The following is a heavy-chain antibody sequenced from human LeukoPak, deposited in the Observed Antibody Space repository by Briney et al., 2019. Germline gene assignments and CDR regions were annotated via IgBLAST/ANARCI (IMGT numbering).Heavy chain of an antibody. CDR1: GFTFSSYW. V-gene: IGHV3-7*01. D-gene: IGHD2-15*01. CDR3: ASTSRYCSGGSCTPFDY. CDR2: IKQGGSEK. J-gene: IGHJ4*02. Sequence: GGSLRLSCAASGFTFSSYWMSWVRQAPGKGLEWVANIKQGGSEKYYVDSVKGRSAISRDNAKNSLYLQMNSLRAEDTAVYYCASTSRYCSGGSCTPFDYWGQGTLVTVSS.